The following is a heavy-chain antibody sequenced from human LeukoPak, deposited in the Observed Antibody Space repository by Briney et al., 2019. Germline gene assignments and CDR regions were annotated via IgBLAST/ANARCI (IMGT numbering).Heavy chain of an antibody. CDR3: ARATTAFDY. D-gene: IGHD4-17*01. J-gene: IGHJ4*02. Sequence: GGSLRLSCAASGFTFSDHYMDWVRQAPGKGLEWVGRTRNKANSYTTEYAASVKGRFTISRDDSKNSLYLQMNSLKTEDTAVYYCARATTAFDYWGQGTLVTVFS. V-gene: IGHV3-72*01. CDR2: TRNKANSYTT. CDR1: GFTFSDHY.